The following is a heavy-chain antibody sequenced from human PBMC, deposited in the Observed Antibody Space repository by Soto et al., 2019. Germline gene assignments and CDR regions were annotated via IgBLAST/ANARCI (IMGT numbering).Heavy chain of an antibody. Sequence: QVQLQESGPGLVKPSQTLSLTCIVSGDSISRGGYFWTWIRQHPGKGLEWIGYIYDGGSAFYNPSLKSRVTMAVDTSKNQFSLILRSVTAADAAVFYCARGILRPNHYMDVWGKGTAVAVSS. CDR3: ARGILRPNHYMDV. CDR2: IYDGGSA. CDR1: GDSISRGGYF. D-gene: IGHD1-26*01. J-gene: IGHJ6*03. V-gene: IGHV4-31*03.